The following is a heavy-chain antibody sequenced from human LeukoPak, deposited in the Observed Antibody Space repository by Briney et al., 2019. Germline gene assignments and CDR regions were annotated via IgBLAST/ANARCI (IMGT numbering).Heavy chain of an antibody. V-gene: IGHV1-18*01. J-gene: IGHJ5*02. CDR1: GYTFTSYV. CDR2: ISAYNGNT. CDR3: ARDFGYCSSTRCFTLNWFDP. Sequence: AAVKVSCKASGYTFTSYVISWVRQAPGRGREGMGWISAYNGNTNYAQKLQDRVTMTTDTSTSTAYMAPRNLRSSDTAGYLCARDFGYCSSTRCFTLNWFDPWGQGTLVTVSS. D-gene: IGHD2-2*02.